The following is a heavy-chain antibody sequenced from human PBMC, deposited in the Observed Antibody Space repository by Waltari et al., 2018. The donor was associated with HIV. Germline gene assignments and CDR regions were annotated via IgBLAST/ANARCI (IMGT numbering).Heavy chain of an antibody. CDR3: ARGFFSFDY. D-gene: IGHD3-10*01. Sequence: EVQLVETGGGLIQPGGSLRFSCAASGLTVRSNYMSWVRQAPGKGLEWVSVLYSGGTTNYADSVKGRFTISRDNSKNTLYLQMNNLRAEDTAVYYCARGFFSFDYWGQGTLVTVSS. J-gene: IGHJ4*02. CDR1: GLTVRSNY. V-gene: IGHV3-53*02. CDR2: LYSGGTT.